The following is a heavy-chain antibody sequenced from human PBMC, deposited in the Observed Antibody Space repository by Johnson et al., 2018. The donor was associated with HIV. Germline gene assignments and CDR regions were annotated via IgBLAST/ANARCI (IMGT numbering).Heavy chain of an antibody. Sequence: QVQLVESGGGVVQPGRSLRLSCAASGFTFSRYGMHWVRQAPGKGLEWVAVISYDGSNKYYADSVKGRFTISRDNSENTLYLQMNSLRPEDTAVYSCARVPFTQALDAFDIWCQGTMVTVSS. J-gene: IGHJ3*02. CDR2: ISYDGSNK. CDR3: ARVPFTQALDAFDI. CDR1: GFTFSRYG. V-gene: IGHV3-30*19.